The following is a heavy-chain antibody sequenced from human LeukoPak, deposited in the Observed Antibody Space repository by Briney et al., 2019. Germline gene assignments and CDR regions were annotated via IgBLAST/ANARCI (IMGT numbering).Heavy chain of an antibody. CDR1: GFTFTTYA. J-gene: IGHJ5*02. CDR2: ISGSGGST. Sequence: GGSLRLSCAASGFTFTTYAMSWVRQAPGKGLEWVSAISGSGGSTYYADSVRGRFTISRDNAKNSLFLQMNSLRADDTAVYYCAAGSTNCYSCGWFDPWGQGTLVTVSS. D-gene: IGHD2-2*01. CDR3: AAGSTNCYSCGWFDP. V-gene: IGHV3-23*01.